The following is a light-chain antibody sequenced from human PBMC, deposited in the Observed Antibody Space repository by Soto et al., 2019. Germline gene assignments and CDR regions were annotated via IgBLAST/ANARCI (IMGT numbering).Light chain of an antibody. V-gene: IGLV2-8*01. CDR3: SSYAGINNWV. CDR2: EVS. CDR1: SSDIGADNH. Sequence: QSALTQPPSASGSPGQSVTISCTGTSSDIGADNHVSWYQQHPGKAPQLMIYEVSERPSGVPDRFSGSKSGNTASLTVSGLQAEDEADYYCSSYAGINNWVFGGGTKVTVL. J-gene: IGLJ3*02.